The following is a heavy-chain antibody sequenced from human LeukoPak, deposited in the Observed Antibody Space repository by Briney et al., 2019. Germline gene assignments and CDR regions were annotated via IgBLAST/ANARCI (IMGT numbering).Heavy chain of an antibody. D-gene: IGHD3-22*01. J-gene: IGHJ4*02. CDR3: ARVDPGSDYYDSSGYYPALP. CDR1: GYSFTSYG. V-gene: IGHV1-18*01. CDR2: ISPYNGNT. Sequence: ASVKVSCKASGYSFTSYGISWVRQAPGQGLEWMGWISPYNGNTNYAQNLQGRVTMTTDTSTSTAYMELRSLRSDDTAVYYCARVDPGSDYYDSSGYYPALPWGQGTLVTVSS.